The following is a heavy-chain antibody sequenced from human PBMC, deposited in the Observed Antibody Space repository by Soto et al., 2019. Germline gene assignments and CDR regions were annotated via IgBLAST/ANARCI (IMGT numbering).Heavy chain of an antibody. CDR2: ISRSGGST. V-gene: IGHV3-23*01. J-gene: IGHJ3*02. D-gene: IGHD6-13*01. CDR1: GFTFSDYA. CDR3: AREYSSSWYWEAFDI. Sequence: GGSMRLSCAASGFTFSDYAMRWVRQAPGKGLEWVAVISRSGGSTYYADSVKGRFTISRDNSKNTLYLQMNSLRAEDTAVYYCAREYSSSWYWEAFDIWGPGTMVTVSS.